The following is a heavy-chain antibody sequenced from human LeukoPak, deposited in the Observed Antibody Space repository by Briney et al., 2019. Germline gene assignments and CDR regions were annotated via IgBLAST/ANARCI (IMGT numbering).Heavy chain of an antibody. CDR2: INHSGST. D-gene: IGHD6-13*01. V-gene: IGHV4-34*01. J-gene: IGHJ4*02. CDR1: GGSFSGYY. CDR3: ARLEYSSSSLVYDY. Sequence: SETLSLTCAVYGGSFSGYYWSWIRQPPGKGLEGIGEINHSGSTNYNPSLKSRVTISVDTSKNQFSLKLSSVTAADTAVYYCARLEYSSSSLVYDYWGQGTLVTVSS.